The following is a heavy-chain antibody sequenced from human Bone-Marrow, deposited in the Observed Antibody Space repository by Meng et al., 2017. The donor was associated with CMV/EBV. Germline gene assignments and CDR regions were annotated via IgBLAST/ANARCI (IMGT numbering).Heavy chain of an antibody. J-gene: IGHJ6*02. Sequence: SETLSLTCTVSGGSISSYYWSRIRQPPGKGLEWIGYIYYSGSTNYNPSLKSRVTISVDTSKNQFSLKLSSVTAADTAVYYCARDGGVAGTTHTSQENYYYYYGMDVWGQGTTVTVSS. V-gene: IGHV4-59*01. D-gene: IGHD1-7*01. CDR2: IYYSGST. CDR3: ARDGGVAGTTHTSQENYYYYYGMDV. CDR1: GGSISSYY.